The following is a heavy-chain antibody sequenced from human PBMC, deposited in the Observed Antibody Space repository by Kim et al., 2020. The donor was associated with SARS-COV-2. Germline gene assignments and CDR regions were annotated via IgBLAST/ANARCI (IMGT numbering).Heavy chain of an antibody. Sequence: SPAFRGQVTISADKSISTAYLQWSSLKASDTAMYYCARRGIGLYYYGMDVWGQGTTVTVSS. J-gene: IGHJ6*02. D-gene: IGHD3-16*01. CDR3: ARRGIGLYYYGMDV. V-gene: IGHV5-51*01.